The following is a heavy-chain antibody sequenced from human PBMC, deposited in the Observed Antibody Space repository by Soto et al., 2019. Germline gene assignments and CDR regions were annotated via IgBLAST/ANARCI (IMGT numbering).Heavy chain of an antibody. CDR1: GFTFSGYT. V-gene: IGHV3-23*01. CDR3: ARDEHDSSGYYYDY. Sequence: GGSLRLSCEASGFTFSGYTMSWVREAPRKGLEWVSAVSGSGDTTYYADSVKGRFTISRDNSQNTLYLQMNSLKADDSAVYYCARDEHDSSGYYYDYWGQGTPVTVSS. CDR2: VSGSGDTT. J-gene: IGHJ4*02. D-gene: IGHD3-22*01.